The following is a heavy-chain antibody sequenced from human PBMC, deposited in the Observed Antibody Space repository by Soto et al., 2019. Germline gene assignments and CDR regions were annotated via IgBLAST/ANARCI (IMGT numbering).Heavy chain of an antibody. J-gene: IGHJ4*02. D-gene: IGHD3-9*01. Sequence: GGSLRLSCAASGFTFSSYAMSWVRQAPGKGLEWVANINQDGSEKYYVDSVKGRFTISRDNAKNSLYVHMNTLRAEDTAVYYCARDVRANDILTGYSGSHFDFWGQGTLVTVSS. CDR2: INQDGSEK. CDR1: GFTFSSYA. V-gene: IGHV3-7*01. CDR3: ARDVRANDILTGYSGSHFDF.